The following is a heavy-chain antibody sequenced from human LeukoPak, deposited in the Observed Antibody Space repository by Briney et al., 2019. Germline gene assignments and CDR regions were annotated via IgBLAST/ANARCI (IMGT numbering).Heavy chain of an antibody. CDR3: ARGLVVITPTNWFDP. Sequence: ASVKVSCKASGYTFTSYGISWVRQAPGQGLEWMGIINPSGGSTSYAQKFQGRVTMTRDTSTSTVYMELSSLRSEDTAVYYCARGLVVITPTNWFDPWGQGTLVTVSS. D-gene: IGHD3-22*01. J-gene: IGHJ5*02. CDR2: INPSGGST. V-gene: IGHV1-46*01. CDR1: GYTFTSYG.